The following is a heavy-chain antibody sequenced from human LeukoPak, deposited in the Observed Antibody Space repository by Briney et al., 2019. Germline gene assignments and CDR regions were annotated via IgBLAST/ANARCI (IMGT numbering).Heavy chain of an antibody. J-gene: IGHJ5*02. CDR1: GYTFTCYY. D-gene: IGHD6-19*01. Sequence: ASVKVSCKASGYTFTCYYMHWVRQAPGQGLEWMGWINPNSGGTNYAQKFQGRVTMTRDTSISTAYMELSRLRSDDTAVYYCARDEAGTGKHYNWFDPWGQGTLVTASS. V-gene: IGHV1-2*02. CDR3: ARDEAGTGKHYNWFDP. CDR2: INPNSGGT.